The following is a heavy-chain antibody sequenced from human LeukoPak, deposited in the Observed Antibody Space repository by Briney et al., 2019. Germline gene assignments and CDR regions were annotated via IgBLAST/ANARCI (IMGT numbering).Heavy chain of an antibody. D-gene: IGHD1-14*01. J-gene: IGHJ4*02. Sequence: GGSLRLSCAASGFTFSSYAMHWVRQAPGKGLEWVAVISYDGSNKYYADSVKGRFTISRGNSKNTLYLQMNSLRAEDTAVYYCAEPNETGDYWGQGTLVTVSS. V-gene: IGHV3-30*04. CDR1: GFTFSSYA. CDR3: AEPNETGDY. CDR2: ISYDGSNK.